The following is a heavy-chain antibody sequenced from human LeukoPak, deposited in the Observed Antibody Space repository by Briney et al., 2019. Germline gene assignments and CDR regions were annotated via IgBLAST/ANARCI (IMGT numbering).Heavy chain of an antibody. D-gene: IGHD2-21*02. V-gene: IGHV1-69*13. J-gene: IGHJ5*02. CDR3: ARGFVGGIVVVTATPNWFDP. CDR1: GGTFSSYA. CDR2: IIPIFGTA. Sequence: ASVKVSCKASGGTFSSYAISWVRQAPGRGLEWMGGIIPIFGTANYAQKFQGRVTITADESTSTAYMELSSLRSEDTAVYYCARGFVGGIVVVTATPNWFDPWGQGTLVTVSS.